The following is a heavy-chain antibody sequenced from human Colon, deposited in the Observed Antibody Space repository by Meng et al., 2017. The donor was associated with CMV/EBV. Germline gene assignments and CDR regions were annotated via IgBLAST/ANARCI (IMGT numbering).Heavy chain of an antibody. Sequence: ASVNVSCKASGYTFTTYSIAWVRQVPGQGLEWMGLISPNNGNTKYAQRLQDRVSMTTDTSTRTAYMELRSLRSDDTAVYYCARVVVIPADYYTMYVWGPGTTVTVSS. CDR3: ARVVVIPADYYTMYV. CDR1: GYTFTTYS. CDR2: ISPNNGNT. J-gene: IGHJ6*02. D-gene: IGHD2-2*01. V-gene: IGHV1-18*01.